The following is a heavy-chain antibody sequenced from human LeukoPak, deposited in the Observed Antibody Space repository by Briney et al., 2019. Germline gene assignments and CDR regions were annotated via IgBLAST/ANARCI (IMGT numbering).Heavy chain of an antibody. CDR1: GGSFSGYY. CDR3: ARGRGYCTNGVCYSFNY. Sequence: SETLSLTCTVSGGSFSGYYWSWIRQPPGKGQEWIGEINHSGSTNYNPSLKSRVTISVDTSKNQFSLKLSSVTAAGTAVYYCARGRGYCTNGVCYSFNYWGQGTLVTVSS. CDR2: INHSGST. V-gene: IGHV4-34*01. D-gene: IGHD2-8*01. J-gene: IGHJ4*02.